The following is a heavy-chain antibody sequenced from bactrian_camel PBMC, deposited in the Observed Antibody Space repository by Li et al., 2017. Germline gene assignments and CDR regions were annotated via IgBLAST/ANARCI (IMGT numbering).Heavy chain of an antibody. CDR2: VDLVTGYT. D-gene: IGHD2*01. CDR1: LPYRNIC. CDR3: VADCEFRYGHFDFNIGS. V-gene: IGHV3S6*01. Sequence: HVQLVESGGGSVQAGGSLRISCVAELPYRNICLGWFRQAPGKERDGVAGVDLVTGYTYYADSVKGRFAISHDNAKRTLSLQMNSLKPEDTAMYYCVADCEFRYGHFDFNIGSRGQGTQVTVS. J-gene: IGHJ4*01.